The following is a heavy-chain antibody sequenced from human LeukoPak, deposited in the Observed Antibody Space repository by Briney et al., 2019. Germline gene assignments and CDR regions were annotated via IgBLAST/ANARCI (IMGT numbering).Heavy chain of an antibody. CDR3: ARAGGGYYYDSSGYYYFDY. D-gene: IGHD3-22*01. Sequence: SQTLSLTCAISGDSVSSNSAAWSWIRQSPSRGLEWLGRTYYRSEWYTEYAVSVKSRITINPDTSKNQFSLKLSSVTAADTAVYYCARAGGGYYYDSSGYYYFDYWGQGTLVTVSS. CDR1: GDSVSSNSAA. J-gene: IGHJ4*02. CDR2: TYYRSEWYT. V-gene: IGHV6-1*01.